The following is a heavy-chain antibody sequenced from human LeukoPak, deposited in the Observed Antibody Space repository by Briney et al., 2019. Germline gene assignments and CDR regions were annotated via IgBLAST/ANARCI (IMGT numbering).Heavy chain of an antibody. CDR2: MSYDGTIE. Sequence: GGSLRLSCAASGFIFNSYLMHWVRRTPGKGLEWVAAMSYDGTIEYYPDSVKGRFTISRDNSKNTVFLQMDSLRVEDSALYYCAREPEFGEYDYWGQGTLVTVSS. CDR3: AREPEFGEYDY. J-gene: IGHJ4*02. V-gene: IGHV3-30*04. D-gene: IGHD3-10*01. CDR1: GFIFNSYL.